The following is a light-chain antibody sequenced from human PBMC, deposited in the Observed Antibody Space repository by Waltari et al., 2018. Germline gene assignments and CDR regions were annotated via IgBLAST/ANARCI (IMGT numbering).Light chain of an antibody. Sequence: TITCRASQSISIYLNWYQQKPGKAPKLLISAASSLQGGVPSRFSGSGSGTDFTLTISSLQPEDFASYYCQQRYSTPPWTFGQGTKVEIK. CDR2: AAS. CDR1: QSISIY. J-gene: IGKJ1*01. V-gene: IGKV1-39*01. CDR3: QQRYSTPPWT.